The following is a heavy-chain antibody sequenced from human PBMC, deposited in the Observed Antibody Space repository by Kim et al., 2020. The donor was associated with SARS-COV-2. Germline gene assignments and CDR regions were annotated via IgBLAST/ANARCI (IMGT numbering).Heavy chain of an antibody. Sequence: GGSLRLSCAASGFTFSTYGMDWVRQAPGKGLEWVAVISYDVSHNYYADSVKGRFTISRDNSKSTLYLQMNSLRTEDTAVYYCAKGGGPDHRVFEYWGQGTLVTVSS. CDR3: AKGGGPDHRVFEY. J-gene: IGHJ4*02. CDR1: GFTFSTYG. V-gene: IGHV3-30*18. CDR2: ISYDVSHN.